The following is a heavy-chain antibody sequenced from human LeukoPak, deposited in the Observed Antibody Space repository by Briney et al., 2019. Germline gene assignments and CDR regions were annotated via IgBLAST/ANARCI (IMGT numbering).Heavy chain of an antibody. CDR2: FDPEDGET. V-gene: IGHV1-24*01. Sequence: GASVRVSCKVSGYTVTELSMHWVRQAPGKGLEWMGGFDPEDGETIYAQKFQGRVTMTEDTSTDTAYMELSSLRSEDTAVYYCATGGSGSYYIFDYWGQGTLVTVSS. J-gene: IGHJ4*02. CDR3: ATGGSGSYYIFDY. CDR1: GYTVTELS. D-gene: IGHD3-10*01.